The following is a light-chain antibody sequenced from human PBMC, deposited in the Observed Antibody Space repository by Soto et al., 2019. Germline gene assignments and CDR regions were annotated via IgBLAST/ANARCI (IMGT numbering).Light chain of an antibody. Sequence: DIVMTQSPHSLAVSLGERATINCKSSQSVLYSSNNNNCLAWYQQKPGQPPKLLIYWASTRESGVPDRFSGSGSGTDFTLTISSLQAEDVAVYYCQQYYSSPFTFGPGTKVDIK. CDR1: QSVLYSSNNNNC. CDR2: WAS. J-gene: IGKJ3*01. CDR3: QQYYSSPFT. V-gene: IGKV4-1*01.